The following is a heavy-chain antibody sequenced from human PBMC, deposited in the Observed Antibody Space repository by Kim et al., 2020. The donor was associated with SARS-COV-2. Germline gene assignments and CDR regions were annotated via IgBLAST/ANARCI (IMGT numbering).Heavy chain of an antibody. D-gene: IGHD6-13*01. CDR2: IRSKPNNYAT. CDR3: TRAYSSTLLNWFDP. J-gene: IGHJ5*02. CDR1: GFTFSGSA. V-gene: IGHV3-73*01. Sequence: GGSLRLSCAASGFTFSGSAMHWVRQASGKGLEWVGRIRSKPNNYATEYAASVKGRFTISRDDSRNTAYLQMNSLATEDTAVYFCTRAYSSTLLNWFDPWGQGTLVTVSS.